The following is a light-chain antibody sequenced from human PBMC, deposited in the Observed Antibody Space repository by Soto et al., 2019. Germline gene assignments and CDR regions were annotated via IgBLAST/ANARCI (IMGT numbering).Light chain of an antibody. CDR3: GADHGSGSNFALYV. V-gene: IGLV9-49*01. CDR1: SGYSNYK. J-gene: IGLJ1*01. CDR2: VGTGGSVG. Sequence: QSVLTQPPSASASLGASVTLTCTLSSGYSNYKVDWYQQRPGKGPRFVMRVGTGGSVGSKGDGIPDRFSVLGSGLNRYLTIQNIQEEDESDYHCGADHGSGSNFALYVFGTGTKVTVL.